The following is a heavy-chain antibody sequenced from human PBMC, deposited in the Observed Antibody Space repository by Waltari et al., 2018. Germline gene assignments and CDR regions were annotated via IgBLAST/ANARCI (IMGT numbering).Heavy chain of an antibody. CDR1: GFTVSSTY. CDR3: ARAGYGSGSYDY. D-gene: IGHD3-10*01. Sequence: EVQLVESGGGLIQPGGSLRLPCAASGFTVSSTYMSWVRQAPGKGLEWVSVIYSGGSTYYADSVKGRFTISRDNSKTTLYLQMNSLRAEDTAVYYCARAGYGSGSYDYWGQGTLVTVSS. V-gene: IGHV3-53*01. J-gene: IGHJ4*02. CDR2: IYSGGST.